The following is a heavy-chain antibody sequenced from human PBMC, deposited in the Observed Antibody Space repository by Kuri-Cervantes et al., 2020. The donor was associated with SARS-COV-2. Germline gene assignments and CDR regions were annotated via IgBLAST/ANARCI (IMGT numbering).Heavy chain of an antibody. Sequence: GESLKISCAASGFTFSSYSMNWVRQAPGKGLEWVSYISSSSSTIYYADSVKGRFTVSRDNAKNSLYLQMNSPRAEDTAVYYCAGTTSGLAYWGQGTLVTVSS. CDR1: GFTFSSYS. CDR2: ISSSSSTI. V-gene: IGHV3-48*01. CDR3: AGTTSGLAY. D-gene: IGHD4-17*01. J-gene: IGHJ4*02.